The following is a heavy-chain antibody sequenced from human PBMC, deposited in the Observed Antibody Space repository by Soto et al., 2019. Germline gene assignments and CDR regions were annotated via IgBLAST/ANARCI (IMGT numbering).Heavy chain of an antibody. CDR2: ISGGGGST. J-gene: IGHJ4*02. V-gene: IGHV3-23*01. CDR3: ARLMGTSFDL. Sequence: GGSLGLSCAASGFTFITHAMSWVRQAPGKGLEWVSAISGGGGSTYYADSVKGRFTISRDNSKNTLYLQMNSLRAEDTAVYFCARLMGTSFDLWGQGTLVTVSS. CDR1: GFTFITHA. D-gene: IGHD2-8*01.